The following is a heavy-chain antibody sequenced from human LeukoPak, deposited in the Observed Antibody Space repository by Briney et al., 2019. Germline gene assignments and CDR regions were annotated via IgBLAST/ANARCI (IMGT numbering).Heavy chain of an antibody. Sequence: GGSLRLSCAASGFTFSAFWMHWVRQAPGKGLVWVSRINSDGSSTTYADSVKGRFTVSRDNAKNTLYLQMDSLRAEDSAVYYCARDGGGWYPQNYYYYYGMDVWGQGTTVTVSS. J-gene: IGHJ6*02. CDR2: INSDGSST. V-gene: IGHV3-74*01. CDR1: GFTFSAFW. D-gene: IGHD6-19*01. CDR3: ARDGGGWYPQNYYYYYGMDV.